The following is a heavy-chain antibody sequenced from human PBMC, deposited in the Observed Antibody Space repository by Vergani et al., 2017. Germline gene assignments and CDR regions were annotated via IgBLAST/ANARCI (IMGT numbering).Heavy chain of an antibody. CDR1: GGTFSSYA. J-gene: IGHJ6*03. CDR3: ARGRLVTTVTTGGYYYYYMDV. Sequence: QVQLVQSGAEVKKPGSSVKVSCKASGGTFSSYAISWVRQAPGQGLGWMGGIIPIFGTANYAQKFQGRVTITADESTSTAYMELSSLRSEDTAVYYCARGRLVTTVTTGGYYYYYMDVWGKGTTVTVSS. CDR2: IIPIFGTA. V-gene: IGHV1-69*01. D-gene: IGHD4-17*01.